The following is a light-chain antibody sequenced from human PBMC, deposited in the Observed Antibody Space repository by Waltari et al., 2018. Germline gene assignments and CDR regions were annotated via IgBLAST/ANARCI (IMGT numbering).Light chain of an antibody. CDR2: KVS. CDR3: MQGTHWPWT. CDR1: QSLVYSDGNTY. J-gene: IGKJ1*01. Sequence: DVVMTQSPLSLPVTLGQPDSISCRSGQSLVYSDGNTYLNWFQQRPGQSPRRLIYKVSNRDSGVPDRFSGSGSGTDFTLKISRVEAEDVGVYYCMQGTHWPWTFGQGTKVEIK. V-gene: IGKV2-30*01.